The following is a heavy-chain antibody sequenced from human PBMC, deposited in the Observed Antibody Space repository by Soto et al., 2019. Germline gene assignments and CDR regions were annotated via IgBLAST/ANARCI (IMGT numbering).Heavy chain of an antibody. V-gene: IGHV4-31*03. CDR1: GGSISSGGYY. CDR3: ASSPAYYYDSSGSDDAFDI. Sequence: SETLSLTCTVSGGSISSGGYYWSWIRQHPGKGLEWIGYIYYSGSTYYNPSLKSRVTISVDTSKNQFSLRLSSVTAADTAVYYCASSPAYYYDSSGSDDAFDIWGQGTMVTVSS. J-gene: IGHJ3*02. D-gene: IGHD3-22*01. CDR2: IYYSGST.